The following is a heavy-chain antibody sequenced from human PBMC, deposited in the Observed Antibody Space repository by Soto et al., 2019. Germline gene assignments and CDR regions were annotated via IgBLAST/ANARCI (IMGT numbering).Heavy chain of an antibody. J-gene: IGHJ4*02. CDR3: ARDVGIDY. V-gene: IGHV3-30-3*01. CDR1: GFTFSSYA. CDR2: ISYDGSNK. Sequence: QVQLVESGGGVVQPGRSLRLSCAAYGFTFSSYAMHWVRQAPGKGLEWVAVISYDGSNKYYADSVKGRFTISRDNSKNTLYLQMNSLRAEDTAVYYCARDVGIDYWGQGTLVTVSS. D-gene: IGHD7-27*01.